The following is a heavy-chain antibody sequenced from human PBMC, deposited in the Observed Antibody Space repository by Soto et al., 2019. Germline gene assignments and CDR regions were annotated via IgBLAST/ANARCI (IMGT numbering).Heavy chain of an antibody. CDR1: EFAFSSYW. CDR2: IRKDGSQR. CDR3: ARDVSPGSSGLYFEAFDI. D-gene: IGHD6-25*01. Sequence: EVHLVESGGGLVQPGGSLTLSCAASEFAFSSYWMTWVRQAPGKGLEWVANIRKDGSQRSYLDSVRGRFTISRDNSKNSLYLKMNCLRAEDTALYFCARDVSPGSSGLYFEAFDIWGQGTRVTVSS. V-gene: IGHV3-7*05. J-gene: IGHJ3*02.